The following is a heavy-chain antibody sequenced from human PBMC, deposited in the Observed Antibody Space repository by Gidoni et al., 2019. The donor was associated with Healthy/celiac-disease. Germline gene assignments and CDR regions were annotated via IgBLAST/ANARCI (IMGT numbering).Heavy chain of an antibody. CDR2: INTTTGNP. J-gene: IGHJ4*02. CDR1: GYTFTSYA. Sequence: QVQLVQSGSELKKPVASVKVSCTASGYTFTSYAMNWVRQAPGQGLEWMGWINTTTGNPTYAQGFTGRFVFSLDTSVSTAYLQISSLKAEDTAVYYCARDNCSGGSCYRGYWGQGTLVTVSS. CDR3: ARDNCSGGSCYRGY. V-gene: IGHV7-4-1*02. D-gene: IGHD2-15*01.